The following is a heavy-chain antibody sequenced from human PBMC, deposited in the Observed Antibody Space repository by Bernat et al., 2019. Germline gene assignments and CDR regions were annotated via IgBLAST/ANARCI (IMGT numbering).Heavy chain of an antibody. CDR2: IIPILGIA. V-gene: IGHV1-69*02. CDR1: GGTFSSYT. J-gene: IGHJ6*02. Sequence: QVQLVQSGAEVKKPGSSVKVSCKASGGTFSSYTISWVRQAPGQGLEWMGRIIPILGIANYAQKFQGRVTITADKSTSTAYMELSSLRSEDTAVYYCARAGGDYYDSSGPLGPYYYYGMDVWGQGTTVTVSS. CDR3: ARAGGDYYDSSGPLGPYYYYGMDV. D-gene: IGHD3-22*01.